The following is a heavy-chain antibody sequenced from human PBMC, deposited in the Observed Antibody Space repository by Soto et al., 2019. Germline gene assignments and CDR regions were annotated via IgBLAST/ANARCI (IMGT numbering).Heavy chain of an antibody. V-gene: IGHV4-61*01. CDR1: GGSVSSGSYY. J-gene: IGHJ5*02. Sequence: QVQLQESGPGLVKPSETLFLTCTVSGGSVSSGSYYWSWIREPPGKVLEWIGYIYYSGSTNYNPSLKSRVTISVDTSKNQFPLKLSSATAADTAVYYWSREGLQVYSRSENWFDPCGQGTLVTVSS. CDR3: SREGLQVYSRSENWFDP. CDR2: IYYSGST. D-gene: IGHD6-6*01.